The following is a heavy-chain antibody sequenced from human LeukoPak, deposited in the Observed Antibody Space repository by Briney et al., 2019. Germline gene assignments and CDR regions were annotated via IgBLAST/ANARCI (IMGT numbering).Heavy chain of an antibody. CDR1: GGSISSYY. CDR3: ARSQRIVVVPAAIVDYYYYMDV. V-gene: IGHV4-4*07. Sequence: PSETLSLTCTVSGGSISSYYWSWVRQPAGKGLEWIGRIYNSGSTNYNPSLKSRVTMSVDTSKNQFSLKLSSVTAADTAVYYCARSQRIVVVPAAIVDYYYYMDVWGKGTTVTVSS. CDR2: IYNSGST. J-gene: IGHJ6*03. D-gene: IGHD2-2*01.